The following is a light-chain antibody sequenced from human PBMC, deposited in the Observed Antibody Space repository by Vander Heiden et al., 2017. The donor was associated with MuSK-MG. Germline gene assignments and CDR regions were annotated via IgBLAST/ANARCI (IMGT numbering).Light chain of an antibody. V-gene: IGKV1-33*01. Sequence: DIQMTQSPSSLSASVGDRVTITCQASQDISNYLHWYQEKPGKAPKLLIYDVSNLEKGGKSRFSGSGDGTYVNFTINSRQPEDCGSYYFQQENKLHRKITFGQGTPLEIK. CDR3: QQENKLHRKIT. CDR1: QDISNY. CDR2: DVS. J-gene: IGKJ5*01.